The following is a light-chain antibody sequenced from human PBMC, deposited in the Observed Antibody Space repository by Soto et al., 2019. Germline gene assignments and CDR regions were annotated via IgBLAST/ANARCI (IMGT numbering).Light chain of an antibody. Sequence: DIQMTQSPSTLSASVGDRVTITCRASQGITSWLAWYQQKPGKAPKLLIYDVSSLESGVPSRFSGSGSGTEFTLTISSLQPDDFATYYCQQYISYSYTFGQGTRLEIK. V-gene: IGKV1-5*01. CDR2: DVS. CDR3: QQYISYSYT. J-gene: IGKJ5*01. CDR1: QGITSW.